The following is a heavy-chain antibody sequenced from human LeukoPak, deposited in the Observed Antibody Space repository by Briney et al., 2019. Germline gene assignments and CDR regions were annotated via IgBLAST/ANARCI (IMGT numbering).Heavy chain of an antibody. CDR1: GGSISSYY. D-gene: IGHD1-26*01. V-gene: IGHV4-4*07. CDR2: IYTSGST. Sequence: SETLPLTCTVSGGSISSYYWSWIRQPAGKGLEWIGRIYTSGSTNYNPSLKSRVTMSVDTSKNQFSLKLSSVTAADTAVYYCARVGSGSARRAFDIWGQGTMVTVSS. CDR3: ARVGSGSARRAFDI. J-gene: IGHJ3*02.